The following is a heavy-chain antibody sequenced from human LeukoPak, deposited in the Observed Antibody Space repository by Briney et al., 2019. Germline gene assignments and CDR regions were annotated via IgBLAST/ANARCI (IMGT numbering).Heavy chain of an antibody. D-gene: IGHD6-19*01. CDR3: AKVLSSGWFIDYFDY. CDR2: ISGSGGST. J-gene: IGHJ4*02. V-gene: IGHV3-23*01. CDR1: GFTFSSYA. Sequence: PGGSLRLSCAAPGFTFSSYARSWFRQAPGKGLDWVSAISGSGGSTYYADSVKGRFTISRDNSKNTLYLQMNSLRAEDTAVYYCAKVLSSGWFIDYFDYWGQGTLVTVSS.